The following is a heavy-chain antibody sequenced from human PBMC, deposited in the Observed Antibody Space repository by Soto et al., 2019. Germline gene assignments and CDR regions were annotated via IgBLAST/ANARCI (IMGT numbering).Heavy chain of an antibody. J-gene: IGHJ4*02. V-gene: IGHV1-69*13. Sequence: SVKVSCKASGGTFSSYAISWVRQAPGQGLEWMGGIIPIFGTANYAQKFQGRVTITADESTSTAYMELSSLRSEDTAVYYCARDGDGYNKFDYWGQGTLVTVSS. CDR3: ARDGDGYNKFDY. CDR1: GGTFSSYA. D-gene: IGHD5-12*01. CDR2: IIPIFGTA.